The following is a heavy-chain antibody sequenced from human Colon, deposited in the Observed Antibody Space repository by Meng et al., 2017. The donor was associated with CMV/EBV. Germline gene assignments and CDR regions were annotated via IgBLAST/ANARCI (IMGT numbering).Heavy chain of an antibody. CDR3: ARGMYNWNRLIFDY. Sequence: GESLKISCAVSGFTFSGYSMIWVRQAPGKGLEWVSSIGSSNDHIHYADSVKGRFTISRDNAKNSLYLQMNSLRAEDTALYYCARGMYNWNRLIFDYWGQGTLVTVS. CDR2: IGSSNDHI. J-gene: IGHJ4*02. D-gene: IGHD1-20*01. V-gene: IGHV3-21*04. CDR1: GFTFSGYS.